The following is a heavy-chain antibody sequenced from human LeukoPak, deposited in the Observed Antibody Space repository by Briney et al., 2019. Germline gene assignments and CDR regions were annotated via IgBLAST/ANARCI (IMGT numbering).Heavy chain of an antibody. CDR3: TRGITTYDY. CDR1: GFTFGVYA. D-gene: IGHD1-1*01. J-gene: IGHJ4*02. Sequence: GGSLRLSCTASGFTFGVYAMSWVRQAPGKGLEWVGFIRSRGYSGTTEYAASVKGRFTISRDYSKSIAYLQMNSLKTEDTAVYYCTRGITTYDYWGQGTLVTVPS. CDR2: IRSRGYSGTT. V-gene: IGHV3-49*04.